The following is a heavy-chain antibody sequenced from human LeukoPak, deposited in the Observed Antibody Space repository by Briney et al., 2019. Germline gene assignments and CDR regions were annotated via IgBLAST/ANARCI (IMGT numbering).Heavy chain of an antibody. J-gene: IGHJ6*02. D-gene: IGHD4-17*01. Sequence: PSETLSLTCTVSGGSISSGGYYWSWIRQHPGKGLEWFRYIYYSGSTYYNPSLKSRLTISVDTSKNQFSLKLSSVTAADTAVYYCARDRALVFYGDYSPDPPYYYYGMDVWGQGTTVTVSS. V-gene: IGHV4-31*03. CDR2: IYYSGST. CDR3: ARDRALVFYGDYSPDPPYYYYGMDV. CDR1: GGSISSGGYY.